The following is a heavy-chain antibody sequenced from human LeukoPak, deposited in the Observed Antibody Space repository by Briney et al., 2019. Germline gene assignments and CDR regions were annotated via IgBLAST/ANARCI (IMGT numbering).Heavy chain of an antibody. Sequence: GGSLRLSCAASASVVAFTSHSMNWVRQAPGKGLEWISYIHSSGDYIFYADSVKGRFTVSRDNARNSLYLQVNSLRAEDTAIYYCARECNSRATFDYWGQGTLVTVSS. CDR1: ASVVAFTSHS. D-gene: IGHD4-23*01. V-gene: IGHV3-21*05. CDR3: ARECNSRATFDY. J-gene: IGHJ4*02. CDR2: IHSSGDYI.